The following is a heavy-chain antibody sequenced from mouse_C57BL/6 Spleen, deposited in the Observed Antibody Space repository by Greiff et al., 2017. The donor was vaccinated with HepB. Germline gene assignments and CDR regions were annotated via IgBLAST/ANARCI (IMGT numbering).Heavy chain of an antibody. Sequence: QVQLQQPGAELVRPGTSVKLSCKASGYTFTSYWMHWVKQRPGQGLEWIGVIDPSDSYTNYNQKFKGKATLTVDTSSSTAYMQLSSLTSEDSAVYYCARGRTDYAMDYWGQGTSVTVSS. CDR3: ARGRTDYAMDY. J-gene: IGHJ4*01. CDR2: IDPSDSYT. CDR1: GYTFTSYW. V-gene: IGHV1-59*01.